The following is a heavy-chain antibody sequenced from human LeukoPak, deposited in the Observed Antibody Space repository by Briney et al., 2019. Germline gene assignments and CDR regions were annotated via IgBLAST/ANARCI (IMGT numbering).Heavy chain of an antibody. CDR3: ARVGRGLGIAVAGTPYYYYMDV. V-gene: IGHV3-7*01. D-gene: IGHD6-19*01. CDR2: IKQDGSEK. Sequence: PGGSLRLSCAASGFTFSSYWMSWVRQAPGKGLEWVANIKQDGSEKYYVDSVKGRFTISRDNAKNSLYLQMNSLRAEDTAVYYCARVGRGLGIAVAGTPYYYYMDVWGKGTTVTVSS. CDR1: GFTFSSYW. J-gene: IGHJ6*03.